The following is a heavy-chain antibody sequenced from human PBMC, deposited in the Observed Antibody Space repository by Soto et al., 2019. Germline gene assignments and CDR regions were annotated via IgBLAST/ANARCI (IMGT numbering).Heavy chain of an antibody. D-gene: IGHD6-19*01. Sequence: SGPTLVNPTQTLTLTCTFSGFSIRTSGVGVAWIRQPPGKALEWLALIYWDDDKRYSPSLKSRLTITRDTSKDHVVLTMTTVDPVDTATYYCAHLGPTVAGTNFDYWGQGTLVTVS. CDR3: AHLGPTVAGTNFDY. CDR1: GFSIRTSGVG. CDR2: IYWDDDK. J-gene: IGHJ4*02. V-gene: IGHV2-5*02.